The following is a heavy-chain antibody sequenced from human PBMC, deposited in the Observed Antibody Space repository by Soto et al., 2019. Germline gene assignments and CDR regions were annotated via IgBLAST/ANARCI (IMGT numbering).Heavy chain of an antibody. Sequence: QSGGSLRLSCAASGFTFSSYAMSWVRQAPGKGLEWVSAISGSGGSTYYADSVKGRFTISRDNSKNTLYLQMNSLRAEDTAVYYCAKDSSLHVRGLSDAFDVWGQGTVVTVSS. CDR1: GFTFSSYA. D-gene: IGHD2-2*01. J-gene: IGHJ3*01. V-gene: IGHV3-23*01. CDR3: AKDSSLHVRGLSDAFDV. CDR2: ISGSGGST.